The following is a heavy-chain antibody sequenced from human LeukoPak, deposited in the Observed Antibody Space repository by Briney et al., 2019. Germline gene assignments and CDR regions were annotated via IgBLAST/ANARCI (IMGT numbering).Heavy chain of an antibody. CDR1: GGSIDSTNY. V-gene: IGHV4-4*02. CDR2: IAHDGTR. D-gene: IGHD2/OR15-2a*01. J-gene: IGHJ4*02. Sequence: SETLSLTCGVSGGSIDSTNYWSWVRQAPGRGLEWIGEIAHDGTRNYNSSLRSRVAMSFDRANNYFSLSLTSVTAADSAVYYCTRENRPFCPFAYWGQGVLVTVSS. CDR3: TRENRPFCPFAY.